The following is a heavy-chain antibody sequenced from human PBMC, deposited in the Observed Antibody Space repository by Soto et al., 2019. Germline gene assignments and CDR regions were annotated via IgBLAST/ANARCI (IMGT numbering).Heavy chain of an antibody. CDR1: GFTFSIST. Sequence: EVQLVESGGCLVKPGGSLTLSCAASGFTFSISTMNWVRQAPGKRLEWVSSISSGTTYFYYADSVKGRFSISRDNAKHSLYLQMNSLRVEDTAVYYCARGDGTGLHSSGWSPRFWGQGTLVTVSS. V-gene: IGHV3-21*01. CDR2: ISSGTTYF. CDR3: ARGDGTGLHSSGWSPRF. D-gene: IGHD6-13*01. J-gene: IGHJ4*02.